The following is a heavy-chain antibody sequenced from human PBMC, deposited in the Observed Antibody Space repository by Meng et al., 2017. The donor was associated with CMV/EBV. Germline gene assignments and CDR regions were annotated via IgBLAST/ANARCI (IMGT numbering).Heavy chain of an antibody. D-gene: IGHD5-18*01. CDR2: IYYSGST. J-gene: IGHJ4*02. Sequence: SETLSLTCTVSGGSISSSSYYWGWIRQPPGKGLEWIRYIYYSGSTNYNPSLKSRVTISVDTSKNQFSLKLSSVTAADTAVYYCARVQDTASIDYWGQGTLVTVSS. CDR3: ARVQDTASIDY. CDR1: GGSISSSSYY. V-gene: IGHV4-61*05.